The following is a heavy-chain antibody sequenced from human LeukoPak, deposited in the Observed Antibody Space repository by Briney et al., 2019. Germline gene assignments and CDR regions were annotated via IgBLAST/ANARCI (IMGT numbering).Heavy chain of an antibody. CDR2: INAGNGNT. J-gene: IGHJ4*02. CDR3: ARESQYYYDSSGHDY. D-gene: IGHD3-22*01. V-gene: IGHV1-3*01. CDR1: GGTFSSYA. Sequence: ASVKVSCKASGGTFSSYAISWVRQAPGQRLEWMGWINAGNGNTKYSQKFQGRVTITRDTSASTAYMELSSLRSEDTAVHYCARESQYYYDSSGHDYWGQGTLVTVSS.